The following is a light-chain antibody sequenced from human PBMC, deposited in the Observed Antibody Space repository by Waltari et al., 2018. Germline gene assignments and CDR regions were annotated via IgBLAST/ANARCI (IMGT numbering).Light chain of an antibody. CDR3: QQSDSTPRT. Sequence: DIQMTQSPSSLSASVGDRVTLTCRASQSLSSYLNWYQKKPGKAPKLLVYAASSLQSGVPSRFSGSESGTDFTLTSSRLQPEDFATDYCQQSDSTPRTFGPGTKVDIK. CDR1: QSLSSY. J-gene: IGKJ3*01. V-gene: IGKV1-39*01. CDR2: AAS.